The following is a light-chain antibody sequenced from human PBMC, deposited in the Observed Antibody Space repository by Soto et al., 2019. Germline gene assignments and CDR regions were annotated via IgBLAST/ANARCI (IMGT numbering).Light chain of an antibody. CDR1: SSGLGDYKH. V-gene: IGLV2-11*01. J-gene: IGLJ3*02. CDR3: CSYAGSFTWV. Sequence: QSALTQPRSVCGSPGQSVTISCTGTSSGLGDYKHVSWYQQHPGKAPKLVIYNFNKRPSGVPDRFSGSKSGNTASLTISGLQAEDEADYYCCSYAGSFTWVFGGGTKLTVL. CDR2: NFN.